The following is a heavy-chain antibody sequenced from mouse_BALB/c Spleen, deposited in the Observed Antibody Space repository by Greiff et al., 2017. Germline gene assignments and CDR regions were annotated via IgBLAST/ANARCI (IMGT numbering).Heavy chain of an antibody. CDR2: ILPGSGST. V-gene: IGHV1-9*01. D-gene: IGHD2-14*01. J-gene: IGHJ4*01. CDR3: ARQEVLGPGAMDY. CDR1: GYTFSSYW. Sequence: VQLQQSGAELMKPGASVKISCKATGYTFSSYWIEWVKQRPGHGLEWIGEILPGSGSTNYNEKFKGKATFTADTSSNTAYMQLSSLTSEDSAVYYCARQEVLGPGAMDYWGQGTSVTVSS.